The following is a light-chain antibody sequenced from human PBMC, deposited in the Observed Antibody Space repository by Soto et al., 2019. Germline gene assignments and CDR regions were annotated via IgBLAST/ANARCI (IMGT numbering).Light chain of an antibody. V-gene: IGKV1D-43*01. Sequence: AIRMTQSPFSLSASVGDRVTITCWASQGISSYLAWYQQKPAKAPKLFIYYASSLQSGVLSRFSGSGSGTDYTLTISSLQPEDFATYYCQQYYSTPPFTFGPGTKVDIK. J-gene: IGKJ3*01. CDR3: QQYYSTPPFT. CDR2: YAS. CDR1: QGISSY.